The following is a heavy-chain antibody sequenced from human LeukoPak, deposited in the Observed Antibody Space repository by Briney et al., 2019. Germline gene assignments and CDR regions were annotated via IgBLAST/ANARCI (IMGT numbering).Heavy chain of an antibody. CDR2: INPNSGGT. CDR3: ARVAIVRDYSNSDY. Sequence: VASVKVSCKASGYTFTGYYIHWVRQAPGQGLEWMGWINPNSGGTNYAQKFQGRVTMTRDTSISTAYMELSRLTSDDTAVYYCARVAIVRDYSNSDYWGQGTLVTVSS. V-gene: IGHV1-2*02. D-gene: IGHD4-11*01. CDR1: GYTFTGYY. J-gene: IGHJ4*02.